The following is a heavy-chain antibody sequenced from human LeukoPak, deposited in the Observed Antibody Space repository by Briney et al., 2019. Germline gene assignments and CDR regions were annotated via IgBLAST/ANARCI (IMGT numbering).Heavy chain of an antibody. Sequence: GGSLRLSCAASGFTFSSYEMNWVRQAPGKGLEWVSYISSSGYTIYYADSVKGRFTISRDNARNSLYLQVNSLRTEDTALYYCAREGSYYFDTGTYWGYFDYWGQGALVTVSS. CDR2: ISSSGYTI. CDR1: GFTFSSYE. J-gene: IGHJ4*02. D-gene: IGHD3-22*01. V-gene: IGHV3-48*03. CDR3: AREGSYYFDTGTYWGYFDY.